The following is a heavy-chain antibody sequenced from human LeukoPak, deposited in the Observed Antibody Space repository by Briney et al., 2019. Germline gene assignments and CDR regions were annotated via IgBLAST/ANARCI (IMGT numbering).Heavy chain of an antibody. Sequence: GGSLRLSCEASGFTFSNYAMSWVRQVPGKGLEWVSTFSNSGGSTFYADSVKGRFTISRDNSKNTLYLQMNSLRAEDTAIYYCAKCDILTDYHCPHLDCWGRGSPVTVSS. CDR1: GFTFSNYA. CDR2: FSNSGGST. CDR3: AKCDILTDYHCPHLDC. D-gene: IGHD3-9*01. J-gene: IGHJ4*02. V-gene: IGHV3-23*01.